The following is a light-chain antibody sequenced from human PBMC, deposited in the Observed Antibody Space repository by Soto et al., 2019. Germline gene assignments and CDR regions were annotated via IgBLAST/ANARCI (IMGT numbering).Light chain of an antibody. CDR2: AAS. CDR3: QQLHDYPIT. Sequence: ILLTQSPSSLSASVEDRVTITCRASQGIDSSLAWYQKKPGKAPKLLIFAASSLQSGVPSRFSGSGSGTDFTLTISSLQPEDFETYYCQQLHDYPITFGQGTRLEI. CDR1: QGIDSS. J-gene: IGKJ5*01. V-gene: IGKV1-9*01.